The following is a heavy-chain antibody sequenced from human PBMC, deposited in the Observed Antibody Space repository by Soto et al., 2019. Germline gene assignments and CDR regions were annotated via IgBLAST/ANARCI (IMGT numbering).Heavy chain of an antibody. Sequence: PGGSLRLSCAASGFTFSSYAMSWVRQAPGKGLEWVSAISGSGGSTYYADSVKGRFTISRDNSKNTLYLQMNSLRAEDTAVYYCAKLAGPREYYYDSSGYYVDYWGQGTLVTVSS. CDR1: GFTFSSYA. J-gene: IGHJ4*02. CDR2: ISGSGGST. V-gene: IGHV3-23*01. D-gene: IGHD3-22*01. CDR3: AKLAGPREYYYDSSGYYVDY.